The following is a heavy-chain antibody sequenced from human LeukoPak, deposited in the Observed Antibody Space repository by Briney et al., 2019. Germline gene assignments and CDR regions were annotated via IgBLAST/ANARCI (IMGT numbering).Heavy chain of an antibody. CDR3: ARDHRALMVTPPNWFDP. J-gene: IGHJ5*02. D-gene: IGHD5-18*01. CDR2: ISAYNGNT. Sequence: GASVKVSCKASGYTFTSYGISWVRQAPGQGLEWMGWISAYNGNTNYAQKLQGRVTMTTDTSTSTAYMELRSLRSDDTAVYYCARDHRALMVTPPNWFDPWDQGTLVTVSS. V-gene: IGHV1-18*01. CDR1: GYTFTSYG.